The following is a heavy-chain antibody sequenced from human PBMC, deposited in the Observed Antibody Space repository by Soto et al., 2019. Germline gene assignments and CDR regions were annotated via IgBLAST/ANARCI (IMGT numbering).Heavy chain of an antibody. Sequence: GASVKVSCKASGYTFTSYAMHWVRQAPGQRLEWMGWINAGNGNTKYSQKFQGRVTITRDTSASTAYMELSSLRSEDTAVYYCARDYLGRAAAKPTHGYYGMDVWGQGTTVTVSS. V-gene: IGHV1-3*01. J-gene: IGHJ6*02. CDR3: ARDYLGRAAAKPTHGYYGMDV. D-gene: IGHD6-13*01. CDR2: INAGNGNT. CDR1: GYTFTSYA.